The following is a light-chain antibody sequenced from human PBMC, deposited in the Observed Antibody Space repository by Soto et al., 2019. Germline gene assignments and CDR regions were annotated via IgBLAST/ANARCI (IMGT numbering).Light chain of an antibody. V-gene: IGKV3-20*01. CDR1: QSVSSSF. J-gene: IGKJ1*01. CDR2: GAS. CDR3: QQYVTSPWA. Sequence: EIVLTQSPGTLSLSPGERATLSCRASQSVSSSFLAWYQQKPGQAPRLLIYGASNRATGIPDRFSCSGSGTDFTLTISRLEPEDCAVDYCQQYVTSPWAFGQAT.